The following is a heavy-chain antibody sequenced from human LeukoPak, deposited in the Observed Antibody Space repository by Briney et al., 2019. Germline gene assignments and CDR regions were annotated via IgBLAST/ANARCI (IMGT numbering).Heavy chain of an antibody. D-gene: IGHD3-22*01. CDR2: ISGSGGSS. J-gene: IGHJ4*02. CDR1: GFTFSSYA. Sequence: GGSLRLSCAASGFTFSSYAMSWVRQAPGKGLEWVSAISGSGGSSYYADSVKGRFTISRDNSKNTLYLQMNSLRAEDTAVYYCAKTLTYYYDSSGYYILDYWGQGTLVTVSS. CDR3: AKTLTYYYDSSGYYILDY. V-gene: IGHV3-23*01.